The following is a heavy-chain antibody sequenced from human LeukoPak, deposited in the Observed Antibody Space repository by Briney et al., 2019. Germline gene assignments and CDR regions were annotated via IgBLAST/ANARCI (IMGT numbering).Heavy chain of an antibody. CDR1: GYTFTTYY. D-gene: IGHD5-18*01. Sequence: ASVKVSCKASGYTFTTYYMHWVRQAPGQGLERMGIINPSGGSTSYAQKFQGRVTMTRDTSTSTVYMELSSLRSEDTAVYYCARERGDTAMVFPFDYWGQGTLVTVSS. J-gene: IGHJ4*02. CDR3: ARERGDTAMVFPFDY. V-gene: IGHV1-46*01. CDR2: INPSGGST.